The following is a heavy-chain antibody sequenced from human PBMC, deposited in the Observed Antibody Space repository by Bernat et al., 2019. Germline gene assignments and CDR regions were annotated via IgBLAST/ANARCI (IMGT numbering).Heavy chain of an antibody. D-gene: IGHD2-2*01. CDR2: ISWNSGSI. Sequence: EVQLVESGGGLVQPGRSLRLSCAASGFTFDDYAMHWVRQAPGKGLEWVSGISWNSGSIGYADSGEGRFTISREHAKKSLYLQKNRPRAEETALYYCAKDSEGRTRLAIVNFQHWGQGNLVTGSS. V-gene: IGHV3-9*01. J-gene: IGHJ1*01. CDR3: AKDSEGRTRLAIVNFQH. CDR1: GFTFDDYA.